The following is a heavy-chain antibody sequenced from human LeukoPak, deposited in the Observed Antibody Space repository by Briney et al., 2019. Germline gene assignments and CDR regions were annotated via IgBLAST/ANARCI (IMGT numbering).Heavy chain of an antibody. Sequence: GGSLRLSCAASGFTFDGCAMHWVRQAPGKGLEWVSSISWNSGNIDYADSVRGRFTISRDDAKNSLYLQMNSLEAGDTALYYCAKEGSVCTNGICRYFDSWGQGTLVTVSS. J-gene: IGHJ4*02. CDR1: GFTFDGCA. CDR3: AKEGSVCTNGICRYFDS. V-gene: IGHV3-9*01. D-gene: IGHD2-8*01. CDR2: ISWNSGNI.